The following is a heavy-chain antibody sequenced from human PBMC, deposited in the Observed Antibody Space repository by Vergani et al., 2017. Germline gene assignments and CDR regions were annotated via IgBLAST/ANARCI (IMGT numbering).Heavy chain of an antibody. J-gene: IGHJ5*02. D-gene: IGHD3-10*01. Sequence: QVHLQESGPGLVKPSQTLSLICSLSGGSIKSNYYYWSWIRQPAGKGLEWLGRIYTSGTTDYNPSLKSRITMSVNTSKNQFSLNLSPVTAADTAVYSGAGVSVRVHPPLFLDAWGQGTLVTVAS. CDR1: GGSIKSNYYY. CDR3: AGVSVRVHPPLFLDA. V-gene: IGHV4-61*02. CDR2: IYTSGTT.